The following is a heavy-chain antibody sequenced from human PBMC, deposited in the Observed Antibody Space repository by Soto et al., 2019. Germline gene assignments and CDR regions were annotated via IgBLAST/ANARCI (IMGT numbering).Heavy chain of an antibody. CDR2: INHSGGT. J-gene: IGHJ4*02. D-gene: IGHD4-17*01. CDR3: ARALRLWWRTTVVTPRPKFDY. V-gene: IGHV4-34*01. CDR1: GGPFSGYY. Sequence: SSETLSLTCAAYGGPFSGYYWSWIRQPPEKGLEWIGDINHSGGTNYNPSLKSRVTMSVDTSKNQFALRLSSVTAADTAVYYCARALRLWWRTTVVTPRPKFDYWGQGTLVTVSS.